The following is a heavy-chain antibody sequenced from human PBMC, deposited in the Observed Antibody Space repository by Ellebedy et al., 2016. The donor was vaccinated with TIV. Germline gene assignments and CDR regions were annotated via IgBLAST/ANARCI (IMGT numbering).Heavy chain of an antibody. Sequence: GESLKISCVASGFTFDRYAMHWVRQAPGKGLEWVAAISHGGSSQYYADSVKGRFTVSRDNSMTTVYLEMNSLRAEDTALYYCARDLDKSSGWYGGAAYWGQGTQVTVSS. CDR2: ISHGGSSQ. V-gene: IGHV3-30-3*01. CDR1: GFTFDRYA. CDR3: ARDLDKSSGWYGGAAY. D-gene: IGHD6-19*01. J-gene: IGHJ4*02.